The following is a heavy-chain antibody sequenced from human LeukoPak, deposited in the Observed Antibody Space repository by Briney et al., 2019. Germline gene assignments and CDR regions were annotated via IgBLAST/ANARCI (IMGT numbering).Heavy chain of an antibody. J-gene: IGHJ5*02. CDR1: GYTFTGYY. CDR2: IIPNSGGT. CDR3: ARDNLDIVVVVAATRDSGWFDP. D-gene: IGHD2-15*01. Sequence: ASVKVSCKASGYTFTGYYMHWVRQAPGQGLEWMGWIIPNSGGTNYAQKFQGRVTMTRDTSISTAYMELSRLRSDDTAVYYCARDNLDIVVVVAATRDSGWFDPWGQGTLVTVSS. V-gene: IGHV1-2*02.